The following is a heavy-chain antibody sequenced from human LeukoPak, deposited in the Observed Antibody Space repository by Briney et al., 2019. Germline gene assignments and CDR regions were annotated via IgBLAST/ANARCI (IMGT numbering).Heavy chain of an antibody. CDR2: IYRSGST. CDR3: ARLRGYPYYYYMDV. Sequence: SETLSLTCTVSGGSISSSSYYWGWIRQPPGKGLEWIGSIYRSGSTYYNPSLKSRVTISVDTSKNQFSLKLSSVTAADTAVYYCARLRGYPYYYYMDVWGKGTTVTVSS. J-gene: IGHJ6*03. CDR1: GGSISSSSYY. V-gene: IGHV4-39*07. D-gene: IGHD4-17*01.